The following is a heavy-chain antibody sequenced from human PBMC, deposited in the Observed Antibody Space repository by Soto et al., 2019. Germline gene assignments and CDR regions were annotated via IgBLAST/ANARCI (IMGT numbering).Heavy chain of an antibody. CDR2: IYVTGAV. D-gene: IGHD2-21*01. J-gene: IGHJ5*02. CDR3: ARLRIATNSYKWFDP. V-gene: IGHV4-31*03. CDR1: CAALNSGNYY. Sequence: LSLTCSVSCAALNSGNYYWSWIRQVPGKGLEWIGHIYVTGAVDYNPSLRDRITISQDPSERQFSLNLRLVTAADTAVYYCARLRIATNSYKWFDPWGQGTLVTVSS.